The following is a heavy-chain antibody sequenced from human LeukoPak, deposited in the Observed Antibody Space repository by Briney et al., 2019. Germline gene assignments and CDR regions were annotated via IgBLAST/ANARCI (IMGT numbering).Heavy chain of an antibody. CDR3: ARAACRGGSCYSSYYYYMDV. J-gene: IGHJ6*03. CDR2: IYYSGST. D-gene: IGHD2-15*01. V-gene: IGHV4-38-2*02. CDR1: GYSISSGYY. Sequence: SETLSLTYTVSGYSISSGYYWGWIRRPPGKGLEWIGSIYYSGSTYYNPSLKSRVTISVDTSKNQFSLKLSSVTAADTAVFYCARAACRGGSCYSSYYYYMDVWGKGTTVTVSS.